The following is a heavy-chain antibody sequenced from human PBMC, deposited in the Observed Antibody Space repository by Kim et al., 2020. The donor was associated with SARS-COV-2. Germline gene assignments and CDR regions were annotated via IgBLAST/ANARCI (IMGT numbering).Heavy chain of an antibody. D-gene: IGHD3-10*01. Sequence: YDASGTGRFTISRDNSKNTLYLQMTSLRAEDTAVYYCAKDLVVANYGSGYWGQGTLVTVSS. CDR3: AKDLVVANYGSGY. J-gene: IGHJ4*02. V-gene: IGHV3-23*01.